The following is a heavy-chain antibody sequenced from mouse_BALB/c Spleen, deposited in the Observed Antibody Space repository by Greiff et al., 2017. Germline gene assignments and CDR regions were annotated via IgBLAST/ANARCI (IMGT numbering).Heavy chain of an antibody. CDR1: GFTFSSYA. CDR3: ARDRRYDVGDAMDY. D-gene: IGHD2-14*01. J-gene: IGHJ4*01. V-gene: IGHV5-9-4*01. CDR2: ISSGGSYT. Sequence: EVMLVESGGGLVKPGGSLKLSCAASGFTFSSYAMSWVRQSPEKRLEWVAEISSGGSYTYYPDTVTGRFTISRDNAKNTLYLEMSSLRSEDTAMYYCARDRRYDVGDAMDYWGQGTSVTVSS.